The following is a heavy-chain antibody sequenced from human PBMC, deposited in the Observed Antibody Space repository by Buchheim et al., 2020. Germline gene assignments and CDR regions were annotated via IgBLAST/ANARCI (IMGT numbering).Heavy chain of an antibody. CDR3: ARVFLWGWFDP. D-gene: IGHD7-27*01. V-gene: IGHV4-59*01. Sequence: QVQLQESGPGLVKPSETLSLTCTVSGGSISSYYWSWIRQPPGKGLEWIGYIYYSGSTNYNPSLKSRVTISVDTSKNQFSLKLSSVTAADTAVYYCARVFLWGWFDPWGQGTL. CDR2: IYYSGST. J-gene: IGHJ5*02. CDR1: GGSISSYY.